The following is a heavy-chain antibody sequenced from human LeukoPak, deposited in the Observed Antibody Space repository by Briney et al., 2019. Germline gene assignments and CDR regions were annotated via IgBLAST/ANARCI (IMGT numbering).Heavy chain of an antibody. CDR3: AKEVTTMVRGVMGSGIDP. Sequence: GALRLSCAASGFTFDYYAMHWGRQASGKGVEWVSLIRGDGGSTYYSDSVKRRFTISRDNSKNSLYLQMNSLRTEDTALYYCAKEVTTMVRGVMGSGIDPWGQGTLVTVSS. V-gene: IGHV3-43*02. CDR1: GFTFDYYA. J-gene: IGHJ5*02. D-gene: IGHD3-10*01. CDR2: IRGDGGST.